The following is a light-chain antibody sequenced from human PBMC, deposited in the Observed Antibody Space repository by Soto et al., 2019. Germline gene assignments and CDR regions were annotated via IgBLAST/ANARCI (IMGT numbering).Light chain of an antibody. Sequence: EIVMTQSPATLSVSPGETATLSCRASHSVSNNVAWYQQKPGQAPRLLILGASTRATGIPARFSGSGSGTEFTLSISSLQSEDFAVYYCKQYKEWPPFTFGQGTRLEIK. CDR1: HSVSNN. V-gene: IGKV3-15*01. CDR2: GAS. CDR3: KQYKEWPPFT. J-gene: IGKJ5*01.